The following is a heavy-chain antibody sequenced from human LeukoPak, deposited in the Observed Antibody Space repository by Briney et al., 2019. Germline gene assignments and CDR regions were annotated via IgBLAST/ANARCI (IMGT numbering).Heavy chain of an antibody. D-gene: IGHD2-2*01. V-gene: IGHV3-30*18. J-gene: IGHJ4*02. CDR2: ISYDGSNK. Sequence: GRSLRLSCAASGFTFSSYGMHWVRQAPGKGLEWVAVISYDGSNKYYADSVKGRFTISRDNSKNTLYLQMNSLRAEDTAVYYCAKDHCSSTSCHAADYWGQGTLVTVSS. CDR1: GFTFSSYG. CDR3: AKDHCSSTSCHAADY.